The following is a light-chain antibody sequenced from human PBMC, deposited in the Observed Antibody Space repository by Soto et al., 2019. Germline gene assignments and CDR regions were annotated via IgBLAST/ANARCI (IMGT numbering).Light chain of an antibody. V-gene: IGKV3-15*01. CDR3: QQYNIWTT. CDR1: QSVSSN. Sequence: EIVMTQSPATLSVSPGERATLSCRASQSVSSNLAWYQQKPGQAPRLLIYGASTRATGIPARFSGSGSGTEFTLTISSLQAEDFEVYYCQQYNIWTTFGQ. CDR2: GAS. J-gene: IGKJ1*01.